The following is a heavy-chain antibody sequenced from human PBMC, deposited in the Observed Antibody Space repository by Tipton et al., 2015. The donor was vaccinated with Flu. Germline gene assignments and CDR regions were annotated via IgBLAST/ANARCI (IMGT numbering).Heavy chain of an antibody. CDR2: ILPIFGTT. CDR3: VRGSVEHYYDNSNYGSVDY. Sequence: QVQLVQSGAEVKKPGSSVKVSCKASGGTFNSYVISWVRQAPGQGLEWMGGILPIFGTTNYAQKFQGRVTITADESTSTAYMEVSSLRSEDTAVYYCVRGSVEHYYDNSNYGSVDYWGQGTLVTVSS. J-gene: IGHJ4*02. V-gene: IGHV1-69*01. CDR1: GGTFNSYV. D-gene: IGHD3-22*01.